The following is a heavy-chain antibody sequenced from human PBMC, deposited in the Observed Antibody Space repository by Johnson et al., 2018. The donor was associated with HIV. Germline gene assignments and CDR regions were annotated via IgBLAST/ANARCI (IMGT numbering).Heavy chain of an antibody. Sequence: QVQLVESGGGLIQPGGSLRLSCASSGFTFSSYAMHWVRQAPGKVLEWVAVISYDGSNKYYADSVKGRMPISRDNSKNTLYLQMNSLRAEDTAVYYCASDNIVLMVGGAFDIWGQGTMVTVSS. V-gene: IGHV3-30-3*01. CDR3: ASDNIVLMVGGAFDI. J-gene: IGHJ3*02. CDR2: ISYDGSNK. CDR1: GFTFSSYA. D-gene: IGHD2-8*01.